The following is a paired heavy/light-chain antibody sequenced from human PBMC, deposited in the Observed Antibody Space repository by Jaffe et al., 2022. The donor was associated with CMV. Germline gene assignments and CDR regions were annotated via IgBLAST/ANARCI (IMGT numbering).Heavy chain of an antibody. CDR2: IIPIFGTA. J-gene: IGHJ6*02. CDR3: ARAGPITDIRQQLASYYYYGMDV. D-gene: IGHD6-13*01. Sequence: QVQLVQSGAEVKKPGSSVKVSCKASGGTFSSYAISWVRQAPGQGLEWMGGIIPIFGTANYAQKFQGRVTITADESTSTAYMELSSLRSEDTAVYYCARAGPITDIRQQLASYYYYGMDVWGQGTTVTVSS. CDR1: GGTFSSYA. V-gene: IGHV1-69*01.
Light chain of an antibody. CDR1: KLGDKY. Sequence: SYELTQPPSVSVSPGQTASITCSGDKLGDKYACWYQQKPGQSPVLVIYQDSKRPSGIPERFSGSNSGNTATLTISGTQAMDEADYYCQAWDSSILFGGGTKLTVL. CDR3: QAWDSSIL. J-gene: IGLJ2*01. V-gene: IGLV3-1*01. CDR2: QDS.